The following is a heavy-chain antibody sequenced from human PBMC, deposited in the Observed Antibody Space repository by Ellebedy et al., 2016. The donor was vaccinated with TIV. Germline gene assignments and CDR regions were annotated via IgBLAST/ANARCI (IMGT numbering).Heavy chain of an antibody. J-gene: IGHJ4*02. Sequence: GESLKISCKGSGYSFTSYWISWVRQMPGKGLEWMGRIDPSDSYTKYRPSFQGHVTISADKSAGTAYLQWSSLKASDTAMYYCARSIVGTSRNLYYLDYWGQGTLVTVSS. CDR2: IDPSDSYT. D-gene: IGHD1-26*01. CDR1: GYSFTSYW. CDR3: ARSIVGTSRNLYYLDY. V-gene: IGHV5-10-1*01.